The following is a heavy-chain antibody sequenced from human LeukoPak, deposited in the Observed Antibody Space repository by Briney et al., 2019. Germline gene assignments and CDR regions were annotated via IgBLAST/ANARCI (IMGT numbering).Heavy chain of an antibody. CDR3: ARDRTPNGMDV. CDR2: IYSGGST. Sequence: PGGSLRLSCAASGFTVSSNYMSWVRQAPGKGLEWVSVIYSGGSTYYAGSVKGRFTISRDNSKNTLYLQMNSLRAEDTAVYYCARDRTPNGMDVWGKGTTVTVSS. V-gene: IGHV3-53*01. CDR1: GFTVSSNY. J-gene: IGHJ6*04.